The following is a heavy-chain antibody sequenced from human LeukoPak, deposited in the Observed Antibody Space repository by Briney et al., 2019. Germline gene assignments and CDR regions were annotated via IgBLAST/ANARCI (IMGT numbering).Heavy chain of an antibody. CDR3: AKMDQLLDLFDY. Sequence: TGGSLRLSCAASGFTFSSYAMSWVRQAPGKGLEWVSAISGSGGSTYYADSVKGRFTISRDNSKNTLYLQMNSLRAEDTAVYYCAKMDQLLDLFDYWGQGTLVTVSS. CDR1: GFTFSSYA. CDR2: ISGSGGST. V-gene: IGHV3-23*01. J-gene: IGHJ4*02. D-gene: IGHD2-2*01.